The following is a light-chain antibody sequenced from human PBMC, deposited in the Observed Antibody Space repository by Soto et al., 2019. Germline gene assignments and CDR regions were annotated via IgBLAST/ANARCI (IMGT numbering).Light chain of an antibody. J-gene: IGKJ1*01. Sequence: PGERATLSCRASQSVDNNLAWYQQQPGQAPRLLVYAASTRATGLPAKYSGSGSGTEFTLTISSLQSEDFAVYYCQQYNDWPQTFGQATKVEIK. CDR1: QSVDNN. V-gene: IGKV3-15*01. CDR2: AAS. CDR3: QQYNDWPQT.